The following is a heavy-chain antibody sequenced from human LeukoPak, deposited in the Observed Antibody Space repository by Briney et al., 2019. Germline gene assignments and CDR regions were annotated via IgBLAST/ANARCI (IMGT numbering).Heavy chain of an antibody. J-gene: IGHJ4*02. CDR1: GGSISSGGYY. V-gene: IGHV4-30-2*01. D-gene: IGHD6-6*01. CDR3: ARVIGTGRGLYSSSPVLANDY. CDR2: IYHSGST. Sequence: SETLSLTCTVSGGSISSGGYYWSWIRQPPGKGLEWIGYIYHSGSTYYNPSLKSRVTISVDRSKNQFSLKLSSVTAADTAVYYCARVIGTGRGLYSSSPVLANDYWGQGTLVTASS.